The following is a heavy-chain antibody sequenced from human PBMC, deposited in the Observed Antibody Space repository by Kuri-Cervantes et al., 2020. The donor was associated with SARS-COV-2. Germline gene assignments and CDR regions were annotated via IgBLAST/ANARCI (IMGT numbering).Heavy chain of an antibody. Sequence: ASVKVSCKASGYTFTSYGISWVRQAPGQGLEWMGWISAYNGNTNYAQKLQGRVTMTTDTSTSTAYMELRSLRSDDTAVYYWARAPGYCSGGSCYSGGGYWGQGTLVTVSS. CDR2: ISAYNGNT. CDR1: GYTFTSYG. J-gene: IGHJ4*02. D-gene: IGHD2-15*01. V-gene: IGHV1-18*01. CDR3: ARAPGYCSGGSCYSGGGY.